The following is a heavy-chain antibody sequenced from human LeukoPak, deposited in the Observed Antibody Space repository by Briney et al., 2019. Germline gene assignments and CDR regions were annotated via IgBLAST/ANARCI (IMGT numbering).Heavy chain of an antibody. Sequence: ASVKVSCKASGYTFTSYAIHWVRQAPGQGLEWMGWITPSGGTNYPQKSQGRVAITWDTSITTAYMDLSRLTSDDTAVYYCARDRYGDGFAHLGYWGQGALVTVSS. V-gene: IGHV1-2*02. J-gene: IGHJ4*02. CDR2: ITPSGGT. CDR1: GYTFTSYA. D-gene: IGHD5-24*01. CDR3: ARDRYGDGFAHLGY.